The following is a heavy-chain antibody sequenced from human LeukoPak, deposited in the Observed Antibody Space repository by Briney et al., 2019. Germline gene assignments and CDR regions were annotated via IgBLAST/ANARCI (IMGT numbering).Heavy chain of an antibody. CDR3: ARAPRDSSGWYPFDY. J-gene: IGHJ4*02. CDR1: GGSFSSSSYY. V-gene: IGHV4-39*07. D-gene: IGHD6-19*01. Sequence: PSETLSLTCTVSGGSFSSSSYYWGWIRQPPGKGLEWIGSIYYSGSTNYNPSLKSRVTISVDTSKNQFSLKLSSVTAADTAVYYCARAPRDSSGWYPFDYWGQGTLVTVSS. CDR2: IYYSGST.